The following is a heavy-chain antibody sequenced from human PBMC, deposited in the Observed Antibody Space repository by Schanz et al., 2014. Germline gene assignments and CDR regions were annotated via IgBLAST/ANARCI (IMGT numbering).Heavy chain of an antibody. CDR3: AREQIMAAAGLVDY. V-gene: IGHV3-33*01. J-gene: IGHJ4*01. CDR1: GFTFSSYG. CDR2: IWYDENNK. Sequence: QVQLVESGGGVVQPGRSLRLSCVASGFTFSSYGMHWVRQAPGKGLEWVAVIWYDENNKYYADSVKGRFTMSRDNSKNTLYLQMNSLRAEDTAVYYCAREQIMAAAGLVDYWGHGTLVTVSS. D-gene: IGHD6-13*01.